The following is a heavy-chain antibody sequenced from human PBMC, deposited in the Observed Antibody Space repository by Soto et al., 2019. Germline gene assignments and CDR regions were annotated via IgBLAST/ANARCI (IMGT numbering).Heavy chain of an antibody. CDR3: ARLEGLATIPYYLDF. J-gene: IGHJ4*02. CDR1: GDSINSDKYY. CDR2: IYFRGNT. D-gene: IGHD3-9*01. Sequence: QLQLQESGPGLVKPSETLSLTCSVSGDSINSDKYYWGWIRQPPGKGLEWIGSIYFRGNTYYNPSLHTRFTISIDKSKSQFSLKLNSVTAADSAVYFCARLEGLATIPYYLDFWGQGALVTVSS. V-gene: IGHV4-39*01.